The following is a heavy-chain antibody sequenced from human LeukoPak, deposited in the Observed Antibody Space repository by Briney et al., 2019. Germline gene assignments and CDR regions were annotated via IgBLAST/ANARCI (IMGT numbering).Heavy chain of an antibody. Sequence: PGGSLRLSCAASGFTFISYNMNWVRQAPGKGLEWVSSTSSNSRNIYYVDSVKSRFTISRDNVENALYLQMDSLRVEDTAVYYCARDWSGAYGMDVWGQGTTVTVSS. CDR1: GFTFISYN. CDR2: TSSNSRNI. D-gene: IGHD3-10*01. CDR3: ARDWSGAYGMDV. V-gene: IGHV3-21*01. J-gene: IGHJ6*02.